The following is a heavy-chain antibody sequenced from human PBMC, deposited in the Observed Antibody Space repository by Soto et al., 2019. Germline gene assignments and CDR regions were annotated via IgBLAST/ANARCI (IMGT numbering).Heavy chain of an antibody. CDR1: GYTFTSYG. CDR2: ISAYNGNT. Sequence: ASVKVSCKASGYTFTSYGISWVRQAPGQGLEWMGWISAYNGNTNYAQKLQGRVTMTTDTSTSTAYMELRSLRSDDTAVYCCASSGGSKRGDYYYYGMDVWGQGTTVTVSS. CDR3: ASSGGSKRGDYYYYGMDV. V-gene: IGHV1-18*01. D-gene: IGHD6-19*01. J-gene: IGHJ6*02.